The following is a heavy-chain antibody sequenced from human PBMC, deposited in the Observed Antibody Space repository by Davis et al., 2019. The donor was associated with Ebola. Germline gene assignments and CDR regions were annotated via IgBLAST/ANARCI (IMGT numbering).Heavy chain of an antibody. V-gene: IGHV3-11*01. CDR1: GFTFSDYY. D-gene: IGHD2-15*01. J-gene: IGHJ4*02. CDR2: ISGSGYTI. Sequence: GGSLRLSCAASGFTFSDYYMTWIRQAPGKGLEWISAISGSGYTIYEADSVKGRFTISRDNRKNPLYLEMNSLRVEDTAVYYCAREIESGSCCFIDDWGQGTLVTVSS. CDR3: AREIESGSCCFIDD.